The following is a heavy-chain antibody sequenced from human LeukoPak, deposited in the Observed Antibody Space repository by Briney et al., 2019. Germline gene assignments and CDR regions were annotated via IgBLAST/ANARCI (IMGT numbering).Heavy chain of an antibody. Sequence: GGSLRLSCAASGFTFSSYWMSWVRQAPGKGLEWVANIKQDGSEKYYVDSVKGRFTISRDNAKNSLYLQMNSLRAEDTAVYYCARDGGRDCYPFDYWGQGTLVTASS. CDR2: IKQDGSEK. CDR1: GFTFSSYW. D-gene: IGHD5-24*01. CDR3: ARDGGRDCYPFDY. J-gene: IGHJ4*02. V-gene: IGHV3-7*01.